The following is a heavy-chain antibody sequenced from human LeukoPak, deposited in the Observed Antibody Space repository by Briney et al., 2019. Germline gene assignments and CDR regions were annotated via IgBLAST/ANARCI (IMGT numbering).Heavy chain of an antibody. CDR1: GFTFSSYA. CDR2: ISWDGSNK. J-gene: IGHJ4*02. V-gene: IGHV3-30-3*01. D-gene: IGHD2-2*01. Sequence: GGSLRLSCAASGFTFSSYAMHWVRQGPGKGLEWVAVISWDGSNKYYADSVKGRFTISRDNSKNTLYLQMNSLRAEDTAVYYCARGPLQLGYCSSTSCYLPIDYWGQGTLVTVSS. CDR3: ARGPLQLGYCSSTSCYLPIDY.